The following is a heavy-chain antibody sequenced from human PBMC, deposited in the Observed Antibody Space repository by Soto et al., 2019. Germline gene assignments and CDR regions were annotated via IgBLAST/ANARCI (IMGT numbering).Heavy chain of an antibody. J-gene: IGHJ6*02. CDR2: IYPCDSDT. Sequence: GESLKMSCEGSGYSFTIYCIGLVRQMPGKGLEWMGIIYPCDSDTRYSPSFQGQVTISADKSISTAYLQWSSLKAPDTAMYYCARLMFGMDVWGQGTTVTVSS. D-gene: IGHD3-10*02. V-gene: IGHV5-51*01. CDR1: GYSFTIYC. CDR3: ARLMFGMDV.